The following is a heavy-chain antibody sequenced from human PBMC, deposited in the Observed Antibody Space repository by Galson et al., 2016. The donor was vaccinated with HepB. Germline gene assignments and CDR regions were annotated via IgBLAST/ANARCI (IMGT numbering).Heavy chain of an antibody. CDR1: GFTFSSYW. J-gene: IGHJ5*02. V-gene: IGHV3-7*01. CDR3: ARGAITLDQ. D-gene: IGHD5-24*01. CDR2: IKEDGSEK. Sequence: SLRLSCAASGFTFSSYWMTWVRQAPGKGLEWVANIKEDGSEKHFVDSLKGRFTISRDNAKNSLYLQMNSLRAEDTAVYYCARGAITLDQWGQGTLVTVSS.